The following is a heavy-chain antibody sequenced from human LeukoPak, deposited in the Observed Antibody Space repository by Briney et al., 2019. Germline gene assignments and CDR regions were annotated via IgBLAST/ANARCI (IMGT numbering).Heavy chain of an antibody. CDR2: IRYDGSNK. Sequence: GGSLRLPCAASGFTFRSYGMHWARQAPGKGLEWVAFIRYDGSNKYYADSVKGRFTISRDNSKNTLYLQMNSLRAEDTAVYYCANYYGSGSYYQWIFDYWGQGTLVTVSS. J-gene: IGHJ4*02. D-gene: IGHD3-10*01. V-gene: IGHV3-30*02. CDR3: ANYYGSGSYYQWIFDY. CDR1: GFTFRSYG.